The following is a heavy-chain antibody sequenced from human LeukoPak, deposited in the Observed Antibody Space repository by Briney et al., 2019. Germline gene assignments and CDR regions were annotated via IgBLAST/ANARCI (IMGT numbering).Heavy chain of an antibody. J-gene: IGHJ4*02. CDR1: GGSISSYY. D-gene: IGHD6-19*01. Sequence: ASETLSLTCTVSGGSISSYYWNWIRQPPGKGLEWIGYIYYSGSTSYNPSLRSRVAISVDTSKNQFSLKLTSVTAADTAVYYCARESFTSGWFDYWGQGTLVTVSS. CDR3: ARESFTSGWFDY. CDR2: IYYSGST. V-gene: IGHV4-59*01.